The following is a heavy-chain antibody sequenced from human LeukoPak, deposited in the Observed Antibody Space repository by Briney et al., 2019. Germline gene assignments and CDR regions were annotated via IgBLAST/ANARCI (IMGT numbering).Heavy chain of an antibody. CDR1: GFTSSSYG. CDR2: ISGSGGST. D-gene: IGHD2-8*01. CDR3: AKNGGYYYYYMDV. V-gene: IGHV3-23*01. Sequence: PGGSLRLSCAASGFTSSSYGMSWVRQAPGKGLEWVSAISGSGGSTYYAGSVKGRFTISRDNSKNTLYLQMNSLRAEDTAVYYCAKNGGYYYYYMDVWGKGTTVTISS. J-gene: IGHJ6*03.